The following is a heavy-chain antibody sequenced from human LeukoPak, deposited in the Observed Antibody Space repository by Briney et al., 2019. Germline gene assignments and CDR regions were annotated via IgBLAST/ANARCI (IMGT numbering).Heavy chain of an antibody. CDR2: IKSKTDGATT. Sequence: TGGSLRLSCAASGFSFTNAWMSWVRQAPGKGLEWVGQIKSKTDGATTDYAAPVKGRFTISRDDSEATVYLQMNSLKTEDTAVYYCTTYLVRTKDNNRGPWGQGTLVTVSS. CDR1: GFSFTNAW. D-gene: IGHD3-10*01. J-gene: IGHJ5*02. CDR3: TTYLVRTKDNNRGP. V-gene: IGHV3-15*01.